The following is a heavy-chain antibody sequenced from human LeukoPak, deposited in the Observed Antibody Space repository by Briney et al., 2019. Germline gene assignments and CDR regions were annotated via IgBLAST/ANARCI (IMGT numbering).Heavy chain of an antibody. CDR3: ARESKGRSKIAY. V-gene: IGHV3-7*01. J-gene: IGHJ4*02. D-gene: IGHD4-17*01. Sequence: ESGGSLRLSCAASGFISGAYWMSWVRQAPGKGLEWVASIKLDGSETYYVDSVKGRFTISRDNANKSLYLQMNSLRAEDTSVYYCARESKGRSKIAYWGQGTLVTVSS. CDR2: IKLDGSET. CDR1: GFISGAYW.